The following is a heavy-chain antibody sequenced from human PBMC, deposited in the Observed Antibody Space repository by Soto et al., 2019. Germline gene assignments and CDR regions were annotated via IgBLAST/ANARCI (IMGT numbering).Heavy chain of an antibody. CDR1: GGSISSSSYY. CDR2: IYYSGST. V-gene: IGHV4-39*01. J-gene: IGHJ3*02. Sequence: SETLSLTCTVSGGSISSSSYYWGWIRQPPGKGPEWIGSIYYSGSTYYNPSLKSRVTISVDTSKNQFSLKLSSVTAADTAVYYCATFRTYYDILNYAFDIWGQGTMVTVSS. D-gene: IGHD3-9*01. CDR3: ATFRTYYDILNYAFDI.